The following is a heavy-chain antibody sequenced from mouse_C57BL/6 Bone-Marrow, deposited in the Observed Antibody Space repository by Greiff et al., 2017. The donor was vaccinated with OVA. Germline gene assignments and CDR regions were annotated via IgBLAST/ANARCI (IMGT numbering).Heavy chain of an antibody. CDR3: AKNGDYLYYFDD. CDR2: IWRGGST. D-gene: IGHD1-1*01. V-gene: IGHV2-5*01. Sequence: VQLQQSGPGLVQPSPSLSMSCTVSGFSLTSYCVHWVRQSPGQGLEWLGVIWRGGSTDYNAAFMSRLSITKDNSKSQVCFKMNSLQADDTAIYDCAKNGDYLYYFDDWGKGTTLTVSS. CDR1: GFSLTSYC. J-gene: IGHJ2*01.